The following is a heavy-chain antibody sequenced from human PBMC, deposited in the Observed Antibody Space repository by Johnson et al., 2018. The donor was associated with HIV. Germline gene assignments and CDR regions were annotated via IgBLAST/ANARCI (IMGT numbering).Heavy chain of an antibody. D-gene: IGHD6-13*01. CDR2: ISSDGSNK. V-gene: IGHV3-30*03. Sequence: QVQLVESGGGLVQPGGSLRLSCAASGFTFSSYGMHWVRQAPGKGLEWVAFISSDGSNKYFAVSVTGRFSISRDNSKNTLSLQMNSLTVDDTAIYYCGRGMAAANWGQGTMVTVSS. CDR1: GFTFSSYG. J-gene: IGHJ3*01. CDR3: GRGMAAAN.